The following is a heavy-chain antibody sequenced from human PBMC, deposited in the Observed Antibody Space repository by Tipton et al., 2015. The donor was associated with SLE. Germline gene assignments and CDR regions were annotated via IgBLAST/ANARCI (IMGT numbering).Heavy chain of an antibody. Sequence: TLSLTCTVSGGPISSGDYYWSWIRQPPGKGLEWIGYIYYSGSTYYNPSLKSRVTISVDTSKNQFSLKLSSVTAADTAVYYCARVDTAMAFDPWGQGTLVTVSS. D-gene: IGHD5-18*01. CDR2: IYYSGST. CDR1: GGPISSGDYY. J-gene: IGHJ5*02. CDR3: ARVDTAMAFDP. V-gene: IGHV4-30-4*01.